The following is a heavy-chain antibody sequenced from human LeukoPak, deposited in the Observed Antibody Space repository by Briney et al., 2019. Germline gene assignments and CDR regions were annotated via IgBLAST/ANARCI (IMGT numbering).Heavy chain of an antibody. CDR3: AKDFVGYYDSSGYSDISY. CDR2: IRYDGSNK. V-gene: IGHV3-30*02. CDR1: GFTFSSYG. Sequence: GGSLRLPCAASGFTFSSYGMHWVRQAPGKGLEWVAFIRYDGSNKYYADSVKGRFTISRDNSKNTLYLQMNSLRAEDTAVYYCAKDFVGYYDSSGYSDISYWGQGTLVTVSS. D-gene: IGHD3-22*01. J-gene: IGHJ4*02.